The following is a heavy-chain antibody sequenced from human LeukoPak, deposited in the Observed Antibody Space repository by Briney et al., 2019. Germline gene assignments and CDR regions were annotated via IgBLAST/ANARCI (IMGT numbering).Heavy chain of an antibody. J-gene: IGHJ5*02. CDR1: GASISSGEYY. CDR2: IYTSGST. D-gene: IGHD3-9*01. V-gene: IGHV4-61*02. CDR3: AREAYDVLTSDWFDP. Sequence: SETLSLTCTVSGASISSGEYYWSWIRQPAGKGLEWIGRIYTSGSTNYNPSLKSRVTISVDTSKNQFSLKLSSVTAADTAMYYCAREAYDVLTSDWFDPRGQGTLVTVSS.